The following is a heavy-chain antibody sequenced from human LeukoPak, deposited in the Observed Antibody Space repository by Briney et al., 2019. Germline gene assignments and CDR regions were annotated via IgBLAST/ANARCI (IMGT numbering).Heavy chain of an antibody. CDR3: ATEPGITISAG. CDR2: INSDGSST. CDR1: GFTFSSYA. J-gene: IGHJ4*02. V-gene: IGHV3-74*01. Sequence: PGGSLRLSCAASGFTFSSYAMSWVRQAPGKGLVWVSRINSDGSSTSYADSVKGRFTISRDNAKNTLYLQMNSLRAEDTAVYYCATEPGITISAGWGQGTLVTVSS. D-gene: IGHD3-9*01.